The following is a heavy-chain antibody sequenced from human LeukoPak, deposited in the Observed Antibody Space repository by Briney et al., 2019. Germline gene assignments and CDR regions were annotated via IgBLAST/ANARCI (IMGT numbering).Heavy chain of an antibody. J-gene: IGHJ4*02. Sequence: QPGGSLRLSCAASGFTLSTYWMHWVRQAPGKGLVWVSRLSPDGSSSIYADSVKGRFTVSRDNAKNTLYLQMNSLRADDTAVYYCTRSPSLGGSYWGFDYWGQGTLLTVSS. D-gene: IGHD1-26*01. CDR3: TRSPSLGGSYWGFDY. V-gene: IGHV3-74*01. CDR2: LSPDGSSS. CDR1: GFTLSTYW.